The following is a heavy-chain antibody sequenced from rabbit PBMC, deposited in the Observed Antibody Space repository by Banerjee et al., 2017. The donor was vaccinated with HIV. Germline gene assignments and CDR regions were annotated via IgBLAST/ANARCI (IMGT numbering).Heavy chain of an antibody. CDR2: IYTSSGYS. D-gene: IGHD6-1*01. CDR1: GFSFSSSYY. J-gene: IGHJ3*01. V-gene: IGHV1S40*01. Sequence: QSLEESGGDLVKPGASLTLTCTASGFSFSSSYYMCWVRQAPGKGLEWIACIYTSSGYSYYASWAKGRFTISKTSSTTVTLQMTSLTAADTATYFCARGYIGLVAYGSTRLDLWGPGTLVTVS. CDR3: ARGYIGLVAYGSTRLDL.